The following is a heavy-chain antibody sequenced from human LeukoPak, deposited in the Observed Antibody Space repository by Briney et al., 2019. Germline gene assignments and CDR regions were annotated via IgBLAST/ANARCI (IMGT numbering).Heavy chain of an antibody. Sequence: GGSLRLSCAASGFTFSNYAMSWVRQAPGKGLEWVSAISGRGGSTYYSDSVKGRFTISRDNSKNTLYLQMHSLRAEDTAVYYCSCYDDYWGQGTLVTVSS. CDR3: SCYDDY. J-gene: IGHJ4*02. D-gene: IGHD2-2*01. CDR1: GFTFSNYA. V-gene: IGHV3-23*01. CDR2: ISGRGGST.